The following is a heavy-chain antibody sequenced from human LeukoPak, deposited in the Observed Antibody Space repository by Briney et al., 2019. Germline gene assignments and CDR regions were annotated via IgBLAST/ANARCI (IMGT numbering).Heavy chain of an antibody. V-gene: IGHV3-21*01. D-gene: IGHD6-6*01. CDR2: ISSSSSYI. J-gene: IGHJ4*02. Sequence: PGGSLRLSCAASGFTFSSYSMNWVRQAPGKGLEWVSSISSSSSYIYYADSVKGRFTISRDNAKNSLFLQMNSLRAEDTAVYYCARPPIPYSSSSLFDYWGQGTLVTVSS. CDR3: ARPPIPYSSSSLFDY. CDR1: GFTFSSYS.